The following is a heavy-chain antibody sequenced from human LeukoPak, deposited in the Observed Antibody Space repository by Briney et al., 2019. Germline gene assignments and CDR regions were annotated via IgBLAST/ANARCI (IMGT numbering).Heavy chain of an antibody. V-gene: IGHV4-61*02. CDR2: IYTSGST. Sequence: KSSQTLSLTCTVSGGSISSGSYYWSWIRQPAGKGLEWIGRIYTSGSTNYNPSLKSRVTISVDTSKNQFSLKLSSVTAADAAVYYCAGSYYYGSGSSNWFDPWGQGTLVTVSS. CDR3: AGSYYYGSGSSNWFDP. J-gene: IGHJ5*02. D-gene: IGHD3-10*01. CDR1: GGSISSGSYY.